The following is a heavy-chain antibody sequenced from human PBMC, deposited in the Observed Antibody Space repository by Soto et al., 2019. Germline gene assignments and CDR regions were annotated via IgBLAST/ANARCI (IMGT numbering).Heavy chain of an antibody. CDR3: AKARDSSGYSSLDY. Sequence: GGSLRLSCAASGFTFSNYGMHWVRQAPGKGLEWVTVISYDGSYKYYADSVKGRFTISRDNSKNTLYLQMNSLRAEDSAVYYRAKARDSSGYSSLDYWGQGILVTVSS. V-gene: IGHV3-30*18. CDR1: GFTFSNYG. J-gene: IGHJ4*02. D-gene: IGHD3-22*01. CDR2: ISYDGSYK.